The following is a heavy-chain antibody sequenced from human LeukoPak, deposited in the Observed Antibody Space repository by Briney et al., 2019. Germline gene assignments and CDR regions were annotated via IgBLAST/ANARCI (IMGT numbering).Heavy chain of an antibody. CDR3: ARVAGGGVLFYFDY. CDR1: GFTFSDYY. V-gene: IGHV3-11*01. J-gene: IGHJ4*02. D-gene: IGHD1-26*01. Sequence: PGGSLRLSCVASGFTFSDYYMSWIRQAPGKGLEWASYISSSGNTIYYADSVKGRFTISRNNAKNSLYLQMNSLRAEDTAVYYCARVAGGGVLFYFDYWGQRTLVTVSS. CDR2: ISSSGNTI.